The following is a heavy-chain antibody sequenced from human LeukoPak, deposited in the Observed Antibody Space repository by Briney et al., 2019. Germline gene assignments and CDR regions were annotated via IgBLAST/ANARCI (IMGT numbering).Heavy chain of an antibody. CDR3: AGSSSSWNYYYYYMDV. D-gene: IGHD6-13*01. J-gene: IGHJ6*03. Sequence: GGSLRLSCAASGFTFSSYAMSWVRQAPGKGLEWVANIKQDGSEKYYVDSVKGRFTISRDNSKNTLYLQMNSLRAEDTAVYYCAGSSSSWNYYYYYMDVWGKGTTVTISS. CDR2: IKQDGSEK. CDR1: GFTFSSYA. V-gene: IGHV3-7*03.